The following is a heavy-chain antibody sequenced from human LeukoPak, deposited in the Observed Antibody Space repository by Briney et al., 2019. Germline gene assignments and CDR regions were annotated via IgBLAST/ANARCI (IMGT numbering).Heavy chain of an antibody. CDR3: ASSLGYSSTINFDY. CDR2: IYDSGST. CDR1: GGSISIYY. V-gene: IGHV4-59*08. Sequence: ASETLSLTCTVSGGSISIYYWSWIRQPPGKGLEWIGYIYDSGSTNYNPSLKSRVTISVDTSKNPFSLKLSSVTAADTAVYFCASSLGYSSTINFDYWGQGTLVTVSS. J-gene: IGHJ4*02. D-gene: IGHD6-13*01.